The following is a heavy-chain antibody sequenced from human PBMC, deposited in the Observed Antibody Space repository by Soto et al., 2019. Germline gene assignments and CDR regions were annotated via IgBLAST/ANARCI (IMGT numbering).Heavy chain of an antibody. CDR3: ARDLAYSSGWY. V-gene: IGHV3-21*01. D-gene: IGHD6-19*01. J-gene: IGHJ4*02. CDR2: ISSSSSYI. Sequence: VIQAPGKGLEWVSSISSSSSYIYYADSVKGRFTISRDNAKNSLYLQMNSLRAEDTAVYYCARDLAYSSGWYWGQGTLVTVSS.